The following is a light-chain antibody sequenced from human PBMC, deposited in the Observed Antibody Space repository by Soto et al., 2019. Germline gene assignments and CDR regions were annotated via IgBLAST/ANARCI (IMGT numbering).Light chain of an antibody. CDR2: GAY. Sequence: EIVMPQSPATLSLSPWASATLSCRASQSVSSTLAWYQQKPGQAPRLLIYGAYTRATGIPDRVSGSGSGTEFTLPLRSMQSEEGAVDEGQQLNNWSLTFGEGTKVDIK. CDR1: QSVSST. V-gene: IGKV3-15*01. CDR3: QQLNNWSLT. J-gene: IGKJ4*01.